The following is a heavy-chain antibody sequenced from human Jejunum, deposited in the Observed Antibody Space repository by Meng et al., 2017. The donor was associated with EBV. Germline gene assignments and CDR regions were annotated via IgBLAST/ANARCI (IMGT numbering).Heavy chain of an antibody. CDR1: TDFISSYEW. J-gene: IGHJ4*02. CDR3: ARASSERLLDY. Sequence: QVQLQEPGPGLVKPSGTLSLTCAVSTDFISSYEWWSWVRQPPGKGLEWLGEINQVGSTYYTPSLKSRVTISIDTSKRQFSLRLNSMTAADTAVYYCARASSERLLDYWGQGTLVTVSS. V-gene: IGHV4-4*02. CDR2: INQVGST. D-gene: IGHD1-14*01.